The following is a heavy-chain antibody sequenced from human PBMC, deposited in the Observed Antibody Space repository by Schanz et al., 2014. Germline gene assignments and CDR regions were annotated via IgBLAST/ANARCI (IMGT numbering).Heavy chain of an antibody. CDR1: GFIVRSNY. V-gene: IGHV3-66*01. D-gene: IGHD1-26*01. J-gene: IGHJ2*01. CDR2: VHPGGST. CDR3: ARNRGSGGQNWYFDL. Sequence: EVQLLESGGGLVQPGGSLRLSCAVSGFIVRSNYMTWVRQAPGKGLEWVSFVHPGGSTYYPDSVKGRFTISRDNTKNSLFLQLNSLRADDTAVYYCARNRGSGGQNWYFDLWGRGTLVTVSS.